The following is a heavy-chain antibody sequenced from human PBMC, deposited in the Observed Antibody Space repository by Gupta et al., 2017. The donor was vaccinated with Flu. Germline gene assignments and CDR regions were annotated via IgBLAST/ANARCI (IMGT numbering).Heavy chain of an antibody. CDR1: GSTFTDHA. CDR3: ERRAGSGCYDTGVDD. Sequence: GSTFTDHALAWVRQAPGQGLQYMGAINPNNGGSDYEKRFQGRVAMTRDTSINTGYIELSSLISDDTAVYYCERRAGSGCYDTGVDDGGQGTMVTVSS. V-gene: IGHV1-2*02. CDR2: INPNNGGS. J-gene: IGHJ4*02. D-gene: IGHD6-25*01.